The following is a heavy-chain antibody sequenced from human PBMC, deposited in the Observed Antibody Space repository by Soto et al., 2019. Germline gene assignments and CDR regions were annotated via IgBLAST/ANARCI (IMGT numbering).Heavy chain of an antibody. Sequence: LIXCCAASGCTFSSYAMSCVRQAPGKGLEWVSAISGSGGSTYYADSVKGRFTVSRDNSKNTLYLQMNSLRAEDTAVYYCAKSLNSYYYYGVDVWGQGTTVTVSS. CDR3: AKSLNSYYYYGVDV. CDR2: ISGSGGST. CDR1: GCTFSSYA. V-gene: IGHV3-23*01. J-gene: IGHJ6*02.